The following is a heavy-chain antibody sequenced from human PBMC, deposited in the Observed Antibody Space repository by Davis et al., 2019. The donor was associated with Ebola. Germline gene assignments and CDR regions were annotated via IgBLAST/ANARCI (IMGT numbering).Heavy chain of an antibody. CDR1: GYTFTGYY. CDR3: ARDHHHYYYGMDV. Sequence: ASVKVSCKASGYTFTGYYMHWVRQAPGQGLEWMGWINPNSGGTNYAQKLQGRVTITRDTSASTAYMELSSLRSEDTTVYYCARDHHHYYYGMDVWGQGTTVTVSS. J-gene: IGHJ6*02. CDR2: INPNSGGT. V-gene: IGHV1-2*02.